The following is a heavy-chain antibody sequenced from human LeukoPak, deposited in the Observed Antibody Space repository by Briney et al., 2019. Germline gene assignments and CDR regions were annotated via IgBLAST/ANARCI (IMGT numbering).Heavy chain of an antibody. D-gene: IGHD2-2*01. V-gene: IGHV1-24*01. Sequence: ASVKVSCKVSGYTLTELSMHWVRQAPGKGLEWMGGFDPEDGETIYAQKFQGRVTMTEDTSTDTAYMERSSLRSEDTAVYYCARATIVVVPAAIYYYYYMDVWGKGTTVTVSS. J-gene: IGHJ6*03. CDR2: FDPEDGET. CDR3: ARATIVVVPAAIYYYYYMDV. CDR1: GYTLTELS.